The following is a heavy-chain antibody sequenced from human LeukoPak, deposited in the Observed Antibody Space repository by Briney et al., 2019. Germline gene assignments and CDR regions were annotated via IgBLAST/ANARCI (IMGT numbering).Heavy chain of an antibody. CDR2: ISSSSTYI. J-gene: IGHJ4*02. D-gene: IGHD3-3*01. Sequence: GGSLRLSCAASGFTFTNDFMTWVRQAPGKGLEWVSSISSSSTYIYYVDSVKGRFTISRDDAKNSLYLQMNSLRPEDTALYYCARDWSGDDYWGQGTLVTVSS. V-gene: IGHV3-21*01. CDR3: ARDWSGDDY. CDR1: GFTFTNDF.